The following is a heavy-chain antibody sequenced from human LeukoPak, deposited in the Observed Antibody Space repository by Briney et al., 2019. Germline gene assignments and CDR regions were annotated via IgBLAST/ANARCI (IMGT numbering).Heavy chain of an antibody. D-gene: IGHD3-22*01. J-gene: IGHJ6*03. CDR2: IYTSGSI. CDR1: GGSISSYY. Sequence: SETLSLTCTVSGGSISSYYWSWVRQPAGKGLEWIGRIYTSGSINYNPSLKSRVTMSVDTSKNQFSLRLSSVTAADTAVYYCTRDSSGYSSRYYYYYMDVWGKGTTVTVSS. V-gene: IGHV4-4*07. CDR3: TRDSSGYSSRYYYYYMDV.